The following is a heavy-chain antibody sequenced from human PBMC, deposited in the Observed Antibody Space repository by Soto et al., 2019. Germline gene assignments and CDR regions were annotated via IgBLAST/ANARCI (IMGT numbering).Heavy chain of an antibody. CDR2: ISYDGSNK. V-gene: IGHV3-30-3*01. J-gene: IGHJ4*02. CDR1: GFTFSSYA. Sequence: GGSLRLSCAASGFTFSSYAMHWVRQAPGKGLEWVAVISYDGSNKYYADSVKGLFTISRDNSKNTLYLQINSLRAEDTAVYYCARDRSPSRVPDHIFDYWGQGTLVTVSS. CDR3: ARDRSPSRVPDHIFDY. D-gene: IGHD2-2*01.